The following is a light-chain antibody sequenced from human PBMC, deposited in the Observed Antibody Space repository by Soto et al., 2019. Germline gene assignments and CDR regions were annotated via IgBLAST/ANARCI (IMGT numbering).Light chain of an antibody. CDR3: QQYGSSHPYT. Sequence: EIVLTQSPDTLSLSPGERATLSCRASQSVSSSYLAWYQQKPGQAPRLLIYGASNRATGIPDRFSASGSGTDFTLTIRRLEPEDFAVYYCQQYGSSHPYTFGQGTKLEIK. V-gene: IGKV3-20*01. J-gene: IGKJ2*01. CDR1: QSVSSSY. CDR2: GAS.